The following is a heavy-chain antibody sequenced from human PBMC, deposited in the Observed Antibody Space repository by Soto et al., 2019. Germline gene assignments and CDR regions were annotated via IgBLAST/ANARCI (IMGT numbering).Heavy chain of an antibody. V-gene: IGHV3-21*01. CDR1: GFTFSSYS. J-gene: IGHJ4*02. CDR2: ISSSSSYI. CDR3: AIEGGSSGWYGVDY. Sequence: EVQLVESGGGLVKPGGSLRLSCAASGFTFSSYSMNWVRQAPGKGLEWGSSISSSSSYIYYADSVKGRFTISRDNAKNSLYLQMNSLRAESTAVYYWAIEGGSSGWYGVDYLGQGTLVTGSS. D-gene: IGHD6-19*01.